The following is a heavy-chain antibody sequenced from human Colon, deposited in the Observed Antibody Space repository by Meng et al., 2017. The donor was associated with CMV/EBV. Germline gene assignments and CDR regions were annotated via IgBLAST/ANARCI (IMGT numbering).Heavy chain of an antibody. V-gene: IGHV4-38-2*01. CDR2: TYYGGTT. D-gene: IGHD5-18*01. Sequence: GSLRLSCSVSGFSISSGYYWGWIRQSPEKGLEWIGTTYYGGTTTYNPSLKNRVTTSVDTSKNQFFLKLSSVTAADTALYYCARHYTFMGSGAFDIWGQGTVVTVSS. CDR3: ARHYTFMGSGAFDI. CDR1: GFSISSGYY. J-gene: IGHJ3*02.